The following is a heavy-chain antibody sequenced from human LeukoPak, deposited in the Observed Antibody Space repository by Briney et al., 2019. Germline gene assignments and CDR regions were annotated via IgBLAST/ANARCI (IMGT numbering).Heavy chain of an antibody. CDR3: ARARSSSHYFDY. D-gene: IGHD6-6*01. J-gene: IGHJ4*02. V-gene: IGHV4-38-2*01. CDR1: GYSISSGYY. CDR2: IYHSGST. Sequence: SETLSLTCAVSGYSISSGYYWGWIRQPPGKGLEWIGSIYHSGSTCYNPSLKSRVTISVDTSKNQFSLKLSSVTAADTAVYYCARARSSSHYFDYWGQGTLVTVSS.